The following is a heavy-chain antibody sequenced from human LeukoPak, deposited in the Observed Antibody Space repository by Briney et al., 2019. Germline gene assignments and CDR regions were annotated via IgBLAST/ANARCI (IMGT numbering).Heavy chain of an antibody. CDR1: GGSINNYY. CDR2: IYYSGST. CDR3: VRQGTNSGYYLLDY. V-gene: IGHV4-59*08. D-gene: IGHD3-3*01. J-gene: IGHJ4*02. Sequence: PSETLSLTCTVSGGSINNYYWSWIRQPPGKGLEWIGYIYYSGSTDYNPSLESRVTMSVDPSKNQFSLKLTSVTVADTATYYCVRQGTNSGYYLLDYWGPGHLVTVSS.